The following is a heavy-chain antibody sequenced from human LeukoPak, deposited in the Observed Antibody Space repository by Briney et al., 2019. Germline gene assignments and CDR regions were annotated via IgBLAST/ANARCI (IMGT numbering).Heavy chain of an antibody. CDR2: IDSSGGYM. CDR1: GFTFNTYS. J-gene: IGHJ4*02. CDR3: ARDSGPGIAVAGPQIGY. Sequence: ETGGSLRLSCEASGFTFNTYSMNWARQAPGKGLEWVSSIDSSGGYMFYADSVKGRFIISRDNAKDSLYLQMNSLRVEDTAVYYCARDSGPGIAVAGPQIGYWGQGTLVTVSS. D-gene: IGHD6-19*01. V-gene: IGHV3-21*06.